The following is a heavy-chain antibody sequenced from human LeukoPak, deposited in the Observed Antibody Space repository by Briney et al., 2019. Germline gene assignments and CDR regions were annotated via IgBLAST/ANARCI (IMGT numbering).Heavy chain of an antibody. CDR2: INPNSGGT. D-gene: IGHD5-12*01. CDR3: ARSSGYDYDGYFDY. CDR1: GYTFTSYY. V-gene: IGHV1-2*06. J-gene: IGHJ4*02. Sequence: GASVKVSCKASGYTFTSYYMHWVRQAPGQGLEWMGRINPNSGGTNYAQKFQGRVTMTRDTSISTAYMELSRLRSDDTAVYYCARSSGYDYDGYFDYWGQGTLVTVSS.